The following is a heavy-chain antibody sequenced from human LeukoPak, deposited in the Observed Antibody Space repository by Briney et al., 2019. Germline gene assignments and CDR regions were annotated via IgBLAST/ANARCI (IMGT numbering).Heavy chain of an antibody. CDR1: GYTFTSNY. Sequence: ASVKVSCKAFGYTFTSNYMHWVRQAPGQGPEWMGVISPSGGSTTYAQKFQGRVTLTRDMSTSTDYLELSSLRSEDTAVYYCARSEWTYYSDTSGHFDYWGQGTLVTVSS. CDR2: ISPSGGST. D-gene: IGHD3-22*01. V-gene: IGHV1-46*01. J-gene: IGHJ4*02. CDR3: ARSEWTYYSDTSGHFDY.